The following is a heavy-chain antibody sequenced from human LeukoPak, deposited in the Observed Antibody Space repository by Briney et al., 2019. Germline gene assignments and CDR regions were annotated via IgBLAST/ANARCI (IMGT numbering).Heavy chain of an antibody. CDR1: GGSFNDYF. J-gene: IGHJ3*02. Sequence: SETLSLTCTVSGGSFNDYFWSWIRQPPGKGLEWIGYIYHTGGIHYNPSLKSRVTMSLDTSKNQFSPKLSSVTALDTAVYFCAREDSGFQIWGQGTMVTVSS. V-gene: IGHV4-59*01. CDR2: IYHTGGI. CDR3: AREDSGFQI.